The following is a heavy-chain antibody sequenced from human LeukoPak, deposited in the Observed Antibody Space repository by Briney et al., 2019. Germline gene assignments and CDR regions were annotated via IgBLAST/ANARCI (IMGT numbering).Heavy chain of an antibody. J-gene: IGHJ3*01. CDR1: GFTFDDHA. CDR2: ISWNSGRI. V-gene: IGHV3-9*01. CDR3: VKATGSKPRAGAFNF. Sequence: GGSLRLSCAASGFTFDDHAMNWVRQAPGKGLEWVAGISWNSGRIGYADSVKGRFTISRDNTKNSLDLQMSSLRTEDTALYYCVKATGSKPRAGAFNFWGQGRGSPSLQ. D-gene: IGHD1-26*01.